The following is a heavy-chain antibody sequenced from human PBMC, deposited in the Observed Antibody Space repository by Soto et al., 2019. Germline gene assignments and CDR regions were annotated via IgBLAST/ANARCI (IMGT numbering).Heavy chain of an antibody. D-gene: IGHD4-17*01. V-gene: IGHV4-59*01. Sequence: SATLSLTCTTSGVSISSYYWSWIRQPPGKGLEWIAYIYYSGSTNYNPSLKSRVTISVDTSKNQFSLKLSSVTAADTAVYYCARVRTTVTTVHYYYYYGMDVWGQGTTVTVSS. J-gene: IGHJ6*02. CDR3: ARVRTTVTTVHYYYYYGMDV. CDR1: GVSISSYY. CDR2: IYYSGST.